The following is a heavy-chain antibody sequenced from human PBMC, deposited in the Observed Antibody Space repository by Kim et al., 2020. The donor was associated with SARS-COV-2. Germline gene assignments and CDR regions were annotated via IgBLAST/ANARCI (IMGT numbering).Heavy chain of an antibody. J-gene: IGHJ4*02. CDR3: ARGYSSSSPFDY. V-gene: IGHV3-48*03. Sequence: ADSVKGRFTISRDNAKNSLFLQMNSLRVDDTAVYYCARGYSSSSPFDYWGQGTLVTVSS. D-gene: IGHD6-6*01.